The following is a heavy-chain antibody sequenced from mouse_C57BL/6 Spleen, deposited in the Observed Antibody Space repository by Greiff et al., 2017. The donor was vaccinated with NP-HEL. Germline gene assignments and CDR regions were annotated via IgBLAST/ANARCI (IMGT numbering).Heavy chain of an antibody. Sequence: QVQLQQPGAELVMPGASVKLSCKASGYTFTSYWMHWVKQRPGQGLEWIGEIDPSDSYTNYIQKFKGKSTLTVDKSSSTAYMQLSSLTSEDSAVYYCARAYYDYEKYFDVWGTGTTVTVSS. D-gene: IGHD2-4*01. CDR3: ARAYYDYEKYFDV. CDR2: IDPSDSYT. V-gene: IGHV1-69*01. CDR1: GYTFTSYW. J-gene: IGHJ1*03.